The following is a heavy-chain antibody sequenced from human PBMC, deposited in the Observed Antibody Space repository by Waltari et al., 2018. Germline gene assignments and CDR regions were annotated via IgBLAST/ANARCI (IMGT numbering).Heavy chain of an antibody. D-gene: IGHD2-21*01. V-gene: IGHV4-39*01. CDR3: ARHQVYCGDDRCYPPFDH. CDR1: GGSISTKTYY. J-gene: IGHJ4*02. CDR2: FYYRGST. Sequence: QLQLQELGPGLVNPSETLLLTCTVSGGSISTKTYYWGWIRQPPGKGLEWIGSFYYRGSTYYNPSLKSRVHISVDSSKNQFSRKLNSVTAADTALYYCARHQVYCGDDRCYPPFDHWGQGTLVNVSS.